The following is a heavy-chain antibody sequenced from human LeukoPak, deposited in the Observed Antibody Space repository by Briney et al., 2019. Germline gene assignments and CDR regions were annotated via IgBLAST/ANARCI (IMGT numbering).Heavy chain of an antibody. CDR1: GGSISSYY. J-gene: IGHJ3*01. CDR2: IYYTGST. Sequence: SETLSLTCTVSGGSISSYYCDWIRQSPEKGLEWIGNIYYTGSTNYNPSLKSRVTMSLDTSTNQFSLSLSSVTAADTAVYYCARGRSVMVRSAAFDVWGLGTMVIVSS. D-gene: IGHD3-10*01. CDR3: ARGRSVMVRSAAFDV. V-gene: IGHV4-59*01.